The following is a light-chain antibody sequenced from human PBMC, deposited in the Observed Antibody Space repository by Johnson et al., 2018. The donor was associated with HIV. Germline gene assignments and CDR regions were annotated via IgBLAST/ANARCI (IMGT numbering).Light chain of an antibody. Sequence: QSVLTQPPSVSAAPGQKVTISCYGSSSNIGNNYVSWYQQLPGTAPKLLIYKNNQRPSGIPDRFSGSKSGTSATLGITGLQTGDEADYYCETWDSSLSGVFGTGTKVTVL. CDR3: ETWDSSLSGV. V-gene: IGLV1-51*02. CDR1: SSNIGNNY. J-gene: IGLJ1*01. CDR2: KNN.